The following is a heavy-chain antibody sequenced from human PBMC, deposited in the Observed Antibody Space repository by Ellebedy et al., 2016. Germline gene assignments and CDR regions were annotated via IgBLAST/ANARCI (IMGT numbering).Heavy chain of an antibody. CDR3: ARAIYSFGQVDAFDI. Sequence: SETLSLTXNVSGDSMRRTYWSWIRQPPGKGVEWIAHIYYTGTTKYNPTLKSRVTISLDTSRSQLSLNLSSVTTADTAVYYCARAIYSFGQVDAFDIWGQGTLVTVSS. D-gene: IGHD5-18*01. J-gene: IGHJ3*02. CDR2: IYYTGTT. V-gene: IGHV4-59*13. CDR1: GDSMRRTY.